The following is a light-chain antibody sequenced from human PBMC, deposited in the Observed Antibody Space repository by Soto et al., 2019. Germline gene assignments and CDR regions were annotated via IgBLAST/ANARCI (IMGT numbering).Light chain of an antibody. CDR3: QQSYSTLLT. CDR2: AAS. CDR1: QSISSY. J-gene: IGKJ4*01. Sequence: DIQMTQSPSYLSASVGDRVTITCRASQSISSYLNWYQQKPGKAPKLLIYAASSLQSGVPSRFSGSGSGTDFTLTISRLQPEDFATYYCQQSYSTLLTFGGGTKVEIK. V-gene: IGKV1-39*01.